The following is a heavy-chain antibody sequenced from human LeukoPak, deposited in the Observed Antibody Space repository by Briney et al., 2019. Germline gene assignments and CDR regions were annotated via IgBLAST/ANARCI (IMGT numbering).Heavy chain of an antibody. CDR3: ARRNAMDV. V-gene: IGHV3-7*03. J-gene: IGHJ6*02. CDR2: INRDGSER. Sequence: GGSLRLSCAASGFTFSSYSMTWVRQAPGKGLEWVANINRDGSERYYVDSVKGRFTISRDDAKSSLYLQMNSLRAEDTAVYYCARRNAMDVWGQGTTVIVFS. CDR1: GFTFSSYS.